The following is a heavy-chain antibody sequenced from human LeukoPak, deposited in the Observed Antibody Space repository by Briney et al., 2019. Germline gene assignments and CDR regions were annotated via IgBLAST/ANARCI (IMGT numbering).Heavy chain of an antibody. CDR1: GYTFTSYG. CDR3: ARDGRNIAATLILDY. J-gene: IGHJ4*02. D-gene: IGHD5-12*01. Sequence: GASVKVSCKASGYTFTSYGITWVRQAPGQGLEWMGWISAYNGNTNYAQEVQGRVTMTTDTSTSTAYMELRSPRPDDTAVYYCARDGRNIAATLILDYWGQGTLVTVSS. V-gene: IGHV1-18*01. CDR2: ISAYNGNT.